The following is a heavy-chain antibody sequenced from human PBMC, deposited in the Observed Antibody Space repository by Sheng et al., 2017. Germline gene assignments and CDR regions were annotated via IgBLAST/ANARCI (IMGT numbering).Heavy chain of an antibody. Sequence: EVQLVQSGAEVQKPGESLKISCKGSGYSIANYWIGWVRQMPGKGLEWMGIIYPGDSDTRYSPSFKGQVTISADKSINTAFLHWNSLKASDTAMYYCATATTMVSPRHFDLWGRGT. CDR2: IYPGDSDT. CDR1: GYSIANYW. J-gene: IGHJ2*01. CDR3: ATATTMVSPRHFDL. D-gene: IGHD2-8*01. V-gene: IGHV5-51*03.